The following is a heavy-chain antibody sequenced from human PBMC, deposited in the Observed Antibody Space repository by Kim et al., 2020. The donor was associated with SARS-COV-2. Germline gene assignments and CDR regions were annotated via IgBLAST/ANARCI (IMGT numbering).Heavy chain of an antibody. CDR2: IFYTGNT. D-gene: IGHD6-19*01. Sequence: SETLSLTCTVSGGSISISNYWGWLRQPPGKGLEWIGAIFYTGNTYYNPALESRVSISIDTSTNQFSLKLRSVTATDTAIYYCARHGSGWYSPDWGQGSLVIVSS. V-gene: IGHV4-39*01. CDR1: GGSISISNY. J-gene: IGHJ4*02. CDR3: ARHGSGWYSPD.